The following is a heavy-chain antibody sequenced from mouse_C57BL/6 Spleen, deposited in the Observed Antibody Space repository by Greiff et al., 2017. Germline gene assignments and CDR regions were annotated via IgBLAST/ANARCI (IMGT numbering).Heavy chain of an antibody. CDR2: INPNNGGT. CDR3: ARGGLGFAY. Sequence: EVKLMESGPELVKPGASVKMSCKASGYTFTDYNMHWVKQSHGKSLEWIGYINPNNGGTSYNQKFKGKATLTVNKSSITAYMELRSLTSEDSAVYYCARGGLGFAYWGQGTLVTVSA. D-gene: IGHD3-3*01. J-gene: IGHJ3*01. V-gene: IGHV1-22*01. CDR1: GYTFTDYN.